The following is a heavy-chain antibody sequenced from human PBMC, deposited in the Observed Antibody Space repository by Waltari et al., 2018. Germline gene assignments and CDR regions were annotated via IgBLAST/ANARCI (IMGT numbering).Heavy chain of an antibody. V-gene: IGHV3-23*01. J-gene: IGHJ4*02. Sequence: EVRLLESGGTLVQPGVSLRLSCEDSGFTFDHYALTWVRQAPGKGLDWVLVITRSGGVTYFADSLKGRFSISRDNSKNTLFLQMSSLRVEDTAMYYCARVIGSGSYHYFDYWGQGTLVTVSS. CDR1: GFTFDHYA. D-gene: IGHD3-10*01. CDR3: ARVIGSGSYHYFDY. CDR2: ITRSGGVT.